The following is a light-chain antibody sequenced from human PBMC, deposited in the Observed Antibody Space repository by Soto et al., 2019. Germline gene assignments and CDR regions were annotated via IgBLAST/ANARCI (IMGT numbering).Light chain of an antibody. CDR2: DVS. V-gene: IGLV2-11*01. J-gene: IGLJ2*01. CDR3: CSYAGSHTFVV. CDR1: SSDVGGYNY. Sequence: QSALTQPRSVSESPGQSVTISCTGTSSDVGGYNYVSWYQQHPGKAPKLMIYDVSKRPSGVPDRFSGSKSGNTASLTISGLQAEDEADYYCCSYAGSHTFVVFGGGTKVTV.